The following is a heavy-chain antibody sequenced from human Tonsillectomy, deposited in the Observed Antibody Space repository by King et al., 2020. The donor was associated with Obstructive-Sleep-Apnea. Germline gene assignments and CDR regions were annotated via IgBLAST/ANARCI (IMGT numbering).Heavy chain of an antibody. Sequence: VQLVESGGGLVQPGGSLRLSCAASGFTFSNYWMHWVRQAPGKGLVWVSRINSDGSSTSYADSVKGRFTISRDHAKNTLYLQMNSLRAEDTAVYYCARDWGHWLVVGAFDYWGQGTLVTVSS. CDR1: GFTFSNYW. J-gene: IGHJ4*02. D-gene: IGHD6-19*01. CDR2: INSDGSST. CDR3: ARDWGHWLVVGAFDY. V-gene: IGHV3-74*01.